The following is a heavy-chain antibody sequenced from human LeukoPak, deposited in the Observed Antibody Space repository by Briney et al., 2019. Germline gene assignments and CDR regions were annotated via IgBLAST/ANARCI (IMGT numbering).Heavy chain of an antibody. J-gene: IGHJ3*02. CDR1: GGSISSSNW. V-gene: IGHV4-4*02. D-gene: IGHD6-6*01. CDR2: IYHSGST. Sequence: PSGTLSLTCAVSGGSISSSNWWSWVRQPPGKGLEWIGEIYHSGSTNYNPSLKSRVTISVDKSKNQFSLRLSSVTAADTAVYYCARVGSSSSFAGRGFFDIWGQGTMVTVSS. CDR3: ARVGSSSSFAGRGFFDI.